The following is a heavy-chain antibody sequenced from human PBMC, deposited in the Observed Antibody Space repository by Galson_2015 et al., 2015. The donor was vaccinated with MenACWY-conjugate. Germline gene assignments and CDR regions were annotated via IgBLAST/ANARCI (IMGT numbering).Heavy chain of an antibody. CDR1: EDTFTNYA. J-gene: IGHJ4*02. Sequence: CKASEDTFTNYAIHWVRQAPGQGLEWMGWIIAGNGNTKFSQNFQGRLTITRDTSANTIYMDLSSLRSEDTAVYYCARNFYASNGYYNYWGQGTLVTVSS. V-gene: IGHV1-3*01. CDR2: IIAGNGNT. D-gene: IGHD3-3*01. CDR3: ARNFYASNGYYNY.